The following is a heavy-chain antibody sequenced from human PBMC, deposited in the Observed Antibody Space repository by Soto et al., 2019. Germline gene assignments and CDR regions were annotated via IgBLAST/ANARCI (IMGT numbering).Heavy chain of an antibody. D-gene: IGHD3-9*01. J-gene: IGHJ5*02. CDR1: GGTFSSYT. CDR2: IIPILGIA. V-gene: IGHV1-69*02. Sequence: QVQLVQSGAEVKKPGSSVKVSCKASGGTFSSYTISWVRQAPGQGLEWMGRIIPILGIANYAQKFQGRVTITADKYTSTAYMEQSSLRSEDTAVYYCASGKTGYYHWFDPWGQGTLVTVSS. CDR3: ASGKTGYYHWFDP.